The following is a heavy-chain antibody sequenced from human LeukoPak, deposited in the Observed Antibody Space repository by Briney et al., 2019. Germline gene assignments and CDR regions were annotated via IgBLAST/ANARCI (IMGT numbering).Heavy chain of an antibody. D-gene: IGHD3-9*01. V-gene: IGHV1-18*01. J-gene: IGHJ4*02. Sequence: ASVRVSCKASGYSFTDYDFSWVRQAPGQGLEWLGWVSIYNDNTNYAREFQDRITMTTDISTSTAYMELKSLTSDDTAVYFCARTGHYQFDSWGQGTLVTVSS. CDR1: GYSFTDYD. CDR2: VSIYNDNT. CDR3: ARTGHYQFDS.